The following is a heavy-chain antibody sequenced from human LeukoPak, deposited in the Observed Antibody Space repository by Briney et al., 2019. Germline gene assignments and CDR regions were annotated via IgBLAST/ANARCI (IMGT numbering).Heavy chain of an antibody. CDR1: GFTFSTYS. D-gene: IGHD3-9*01. J-gene: IGHJ5*02. CDR2: ISSSGSTI. Sequence: GGSLRLSCAASGFTFSTYSMNWVRQAPGKGLERVSYISSSGSTIYYADSVKGRFTISRDNAKNSLYLQMNNLRVEDTAVYYCARAPTKFRRDWFDPWGQGTLVTVSS. V-gene: IGHV3-48*04. CDR3: ARAPTKFRRDWFDP.